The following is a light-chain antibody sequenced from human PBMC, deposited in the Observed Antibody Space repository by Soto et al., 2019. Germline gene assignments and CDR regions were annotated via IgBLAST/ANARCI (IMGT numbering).Light chain of an antibody. CDR2: QDT. V-gene: IGLV3-1*01. CDR3: QAWDSGTGVV. CDR1: KLGDRF. J-gene: IGLJ2*01. Sequence: SYELTQPPSVSVSPGQTASIPCSGDKLGDRFACWYQQKPGQSPVMVIYQDTKRPSGIPERFSGSNSGNTATLTISGTQAKDEADYYCQAWDSGTGVVFGGGTKLTVL.